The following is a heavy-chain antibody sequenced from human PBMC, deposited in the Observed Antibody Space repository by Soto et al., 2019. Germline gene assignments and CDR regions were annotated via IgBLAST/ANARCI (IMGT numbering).Heavy chain of an antibody. Sequence: VQLVESGGGVVQPGRSLRLSCAASGFTFSSYAMHWVRQAPGKGLEWISYISGSGNTIYYADSVKGRFIISRDNAKNSLFLQMNSLRADDTAVYYCARDRLPMVVVVMGWFDPWGQGTLVTVPS. J-gene: IGHJ5*02. CDR2: ISGSGNTI. D-gene: IGHD3-22*01. CDR3: ARDRLPMVVVVMGWFDP. V-gene: IGHV3-48*03. CDR1: GFTFSSYA.